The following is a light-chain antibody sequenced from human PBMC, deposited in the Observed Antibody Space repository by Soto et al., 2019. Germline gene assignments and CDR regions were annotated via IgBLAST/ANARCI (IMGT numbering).Light chain of an antibody. V-gene: IGKV3-11*01. CDR2: DAS. CDR1: QSVSSY. J-gene: IGKJ5*01. CDR3: QQRSNWPPIT. Sequence: EIVLTQSPATLSLSPGERATLSCRASQSVSSYLAWSQQKPGQAPRLLLYDASNRATGIPARFSGSGSGTDFTLTISSLEPEDFAVYYWQQRSNWPPITFGQGTRLEIK.